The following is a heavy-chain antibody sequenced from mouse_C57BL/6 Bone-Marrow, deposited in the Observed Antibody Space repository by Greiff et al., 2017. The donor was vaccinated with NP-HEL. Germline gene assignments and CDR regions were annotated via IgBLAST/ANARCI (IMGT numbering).Heavy chain of an antibody. CDR1: GYSITSGYY. D-gene: IGHD1-1*01. V-gene: IGHV3-6*01. CDR2: ISYDGSN. CDR3: ARDDYYGSSQSYWYFDV. J-gene: IGHJ1*03. Sequence: EVHLVESGPGLVKPSQSLSLTCSVTGYSITSGYYWNWIRQFPGNKLEWMGYISYDGSNNYNPSLKNRISITRDTSKNQFFLKLNSVTTEDTATYYCARDDYYGSSQSYWYFDVWGTGTTVTVSS.